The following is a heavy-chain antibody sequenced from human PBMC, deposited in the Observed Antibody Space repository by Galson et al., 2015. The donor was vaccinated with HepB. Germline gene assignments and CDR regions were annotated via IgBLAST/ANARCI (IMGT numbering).Heavy chain of an antibody. CDR3: ARQGGITMIEPYFDL. CDR2: IYPGDSDT. Sequence: QSGAEVKKPGESLKISCKGSGYSFTSYWIGWVRQMPGKGLEWMGIIYPGDSDTRYSPSFQGQVTISADKSISTAYLQWSSLEASDTAMYYCARQGGITMIEPYFDLWGRSTLVTVSS. CDR1: GYSFTSYW. J-gene: IGHJ2*01. D-gene: IGHD3-22*01. V-gene: IGHV5-51*01.